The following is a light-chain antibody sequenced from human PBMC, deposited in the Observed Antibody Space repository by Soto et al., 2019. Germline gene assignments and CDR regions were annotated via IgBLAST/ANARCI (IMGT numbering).Light chain of an antibody. CDR2: DAS. J-gene: IGKJ1*01. CDR1: QSISSW. V-gene: IGKV1-5*01. CDR3: KQYNSFWT. Sequence: IQMTQSPSTLSASVGDRVTITCRASQSISSWLAWYQQKPGKAPKLLIYDASYLERGVPSRFSGSGSGTEFTLTISDLQPDDLATYYCKQYNSFWTFGQGTKVDIK.